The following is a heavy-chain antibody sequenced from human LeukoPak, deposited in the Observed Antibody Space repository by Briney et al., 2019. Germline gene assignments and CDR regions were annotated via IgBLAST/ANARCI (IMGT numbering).Heavy chain of an antibody. CDR1: GGSISSYY. Sequence: SETLSPTCTVSGGSISSYYWSWIRQPAGKGLEWIGRIYTSGSTNYNPSLKSRVTMSVDTSKNQFSLKLSSVTAADTAVYYCARDRGSWAPYYYYYYMDVWGKGTTVTVSS. CDR3: ARDRGSWAPYYYYYYMDV. CDR2: IYTSGST. V-gene: IGHV4-4*07. J-gene: IGHJ6*03. D-gene: IGHD2-15*01.